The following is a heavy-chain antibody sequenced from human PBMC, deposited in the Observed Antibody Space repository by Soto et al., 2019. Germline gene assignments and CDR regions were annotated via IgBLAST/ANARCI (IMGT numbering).Heavy chain of an antibody. CDR3: ARGSSGVGELLPYYYYYMDG. CDR1: GGSISSYY. J-gene: IGHJ6*03. D-gene: IGHD3-10*01. Sequence: SETLSLTCTVSGGSISSYYWSWIRQPPGKGLEWIGYIYYSGSTNYNPSLKSRVTISVDTSKNQFSLKLSSVTAADTAVYYCARGSSGVGELLPYYYYYMDGWGKGTTVTFSS. CDR2: IYYSGST. V-gene: IGHV4-59*01.